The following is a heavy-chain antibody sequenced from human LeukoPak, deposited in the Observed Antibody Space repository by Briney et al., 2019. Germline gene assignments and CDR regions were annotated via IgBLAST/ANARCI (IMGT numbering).Heavy chain of an antibody. CDR1: GFTVSSNY. J-gene: IGHJ4*02. CDR2: IYIGGST. V-gene: IGHV3-53*01. D-gene: IGHD3-22*01. CDR3: AGGAYYYDSSGPY. Sequence: GGSLRLSCAASGFTVSSNYMSWVRQAPGEGLEWVSCIYIGGSTYYADSVKGRFTISRDNSKNTLHLQMNSRRAEDTAVYYCAGGAYYYDSSGPYWGKGTLVTVSS.